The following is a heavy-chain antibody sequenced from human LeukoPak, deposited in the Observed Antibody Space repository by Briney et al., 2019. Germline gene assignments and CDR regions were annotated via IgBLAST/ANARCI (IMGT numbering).Heavy chain of an antibody. CDR2: ISGSGGST. CDR1: GFTFSSYA. CDR3: AKEGGKGIAVAGPAFDY. J-gene: IGHJ4*02. V-gene: IGHV3-23*01. D-gene: IGHD6-19*01. Sequence: GGSLRLSCAASGFTFSSYAMSWVRQAPGKGLEWVSPISGSGGSTYYADSVKGRFTISRDNSKNTLYLQMNSLRAEDTAVYYCAKEGGKGIAVAGPAFDYWGQGTLVTVSS.